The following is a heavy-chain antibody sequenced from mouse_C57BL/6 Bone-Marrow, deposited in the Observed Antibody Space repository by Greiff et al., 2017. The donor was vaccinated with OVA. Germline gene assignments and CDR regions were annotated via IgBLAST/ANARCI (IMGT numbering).Heavy chain of an antibody. CDR3: ARPSITTVVADYFDY. CDR1: GYTFTSYG. J-gene: IGHJ2*01. D-gene: IGHD1-1*01. Sequence: QVQLQQSGAELARPGASVKLSCKASGYTFTSYGISWVKQRTGQGLEWIGEIYPRSGNTYYNEKFKGKATLTADKSSSTAYMELRSLTSEDSAVYFCARPSITTVVADYFDYWGQGTTLTVSS. V-gene: IGHV1-81*01. CDR2: IYPRSGNT.